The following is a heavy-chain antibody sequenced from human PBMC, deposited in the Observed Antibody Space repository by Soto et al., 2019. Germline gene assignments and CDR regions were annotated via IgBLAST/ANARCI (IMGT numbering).Heavy chain of an antibody. Sequence: PGGSLRLSCVASGITVSSSFMSWVRQAPGQGLEWVSAIHSGASTHYTHSVKGRFAISRDNSKNTLYLQMNSLRAEDTAVYYCARSIAARLNWFDPWGQGTLVTVSS. CDR2: IHSGAST. CDR1: GITVSSSF. V-gene: IGHV3-66*01. D-gene: IGHD6-6*01. J-gene: IGHJ5*02. CDR3: ARSIAARLNWFDP.